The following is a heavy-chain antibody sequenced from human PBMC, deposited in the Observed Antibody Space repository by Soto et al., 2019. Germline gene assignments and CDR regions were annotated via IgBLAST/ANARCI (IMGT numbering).Heavy chain of an antibody. V-gene: IGHV4-30-2*01. Sequence: QLQLQESGSGLVKPSQTLSLTCTVSGGSISSGGYSWSWIRQPPGKGLEWIGYIYHGSTYYNHSRKSRVTISVDRSKNQFSLKLSSVTAAETAVYYCARRTYCGGDCYRGFDPWGQGTLVTVSS. D-gene: IGHD2-21*02. CDR2: IYHGST. CDR1: GGSISSGGYS. J-gene: IGHJ5*02. CDR3: ARRTYCGGDCYRGFDP.